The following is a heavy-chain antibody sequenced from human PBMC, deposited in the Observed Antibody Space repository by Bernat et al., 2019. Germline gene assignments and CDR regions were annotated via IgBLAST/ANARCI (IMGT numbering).Heavy chain of an antibody. D-gene: IGHD5-12*01. CDR2: IYSGGST. CDR3: ARDMVATFIDY. CDR1: GFTVSSNY. J-gene: IGHJ4*02. Sequence: EVQLVESGGGLVQPGGSLRLSCAASGFTVSSNYMSWVRQAPGKGLEWVSVIYSGGSTYYADSVKGRFTISRDNSKNTLYLQMNSLRAEDTAVYYCARDMVATFIDYWGQGTLVTVSS. V-gene: IGHV3-66*01.